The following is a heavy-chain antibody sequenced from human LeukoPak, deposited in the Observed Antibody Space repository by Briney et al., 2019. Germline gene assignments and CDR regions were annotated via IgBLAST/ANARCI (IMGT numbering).Heavy chain of an antibody. CDR2: ISSSSSYI. J-gene: IGHJ4*02. CDR3: AKHFDIVVVIAFFDY. V-gene: IGHV3-21*04. D-gene: IGHD3-22*01. CDR1: GFTFSSYS. Sequence: PGGSLRLSCAASGFTFSSYSMNWVRQAPGKGLEWVSSISSSSSYIYYADSVKGRFTISRDNSKNTLYLQMNSLRAEDTAVYYCAKHFDIVVVIAFFDYWGQGTLVTVSS.